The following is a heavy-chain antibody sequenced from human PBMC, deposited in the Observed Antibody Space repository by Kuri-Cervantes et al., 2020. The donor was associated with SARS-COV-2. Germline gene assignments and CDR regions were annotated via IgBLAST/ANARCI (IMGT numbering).Heavy chain of an antibody. D-gene: IGHD6-6*01. CDR3: ARRESSRAFDY. Sequence: GSLRLSCTVSGGSISSSSYYWGWIRQPPGKGLERIGSIYYSGSTYYNPSLKSRVTISVDTSKNQFSLKLSSVTAADTAVYYCARRESSRAFDYWGQGTLVTVSS. J-gene: IGHJ4*02. V-gene: IGHV4-39*01. CDR1: GGSISSSSYY. CDR2: IYYSGST.